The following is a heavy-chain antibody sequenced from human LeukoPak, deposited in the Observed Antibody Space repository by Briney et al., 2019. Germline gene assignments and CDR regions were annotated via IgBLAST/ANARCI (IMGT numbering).Heavy chain of an antibody. CDR2: INHSGST. Sequence: SETLSLTCAVHGGSFSGYYWSWIRQPPGKGLEWIGEINHSGSTNYNPSLKSRVTLSVDTSKNQFSLKLSSVTAADTAGYYCAKGQLLWFGELLYGDNWFDPWGQGTLVTVSS. CDR3: AKGQLLWFGELLYGDNWFDP. V-gene: IGHV4-34*01. J-gene: IGHJ5*02. CDR1: GGSFSGYY. D-gene: IGHD3-10*01.